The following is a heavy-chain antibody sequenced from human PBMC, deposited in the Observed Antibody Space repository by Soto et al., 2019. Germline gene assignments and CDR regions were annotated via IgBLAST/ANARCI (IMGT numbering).Heavy chain of an antibody. CDR3: ARSHYDILTGYTPSSRMDY. D-gene: IGHD3-9*01. CDR1: GGTFSSYA. Sequence: SVKVSCKASGGTFSSYAISWVRQAPGQGLEWMGGIIPIFGTANYAQKFQGRVTITADESTSTAYMELSSLRSEDTAVYYCARSHYDILTGYTPSSRMDYWGQGTLVTVSS. J-gene: IGHJ4*02. CDR2: IIPIFGTA. V-gene: IGHV1-69*13.